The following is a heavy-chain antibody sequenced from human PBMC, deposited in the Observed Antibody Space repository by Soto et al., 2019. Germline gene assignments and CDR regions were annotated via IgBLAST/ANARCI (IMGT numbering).Heavy chain of an antibody. D-gene: IGHD1-26*01. CDR1: GVSVSRDYQ. Sequence: ALSGTSIVSGVSVSRDYQWIWIRQPPGKGLEWIGHISYSGSPYYHPSLRSRLSISIDTSKNQFSLKVKSVTAADTAVYYCARAWDFWGQGTLVTVSS. J-gene: IGHJ1*01. CDR3: ARAWDF. V-gene: IGHV4-30-4*01. CDR2: ISYSGSP.